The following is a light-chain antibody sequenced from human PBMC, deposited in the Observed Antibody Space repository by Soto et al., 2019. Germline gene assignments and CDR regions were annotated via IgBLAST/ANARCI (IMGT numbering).Light chain of an antibody. Sequence: EIVLTQSPGTLSLSPGERVTLSCRASQSVSNSLAWYQQKPGQAPRLLIYGASTRATGIPARFSGSGSGTEFTLTISSLQSEDFAVYYCQQYNNWPRTFGQRTKVDIK. CDR2: GAS. J-gene: IGKJ1*01. CDR1: QSVSNS. V-gene: IGKV3-15*01. CDR3: QQYNNWPRT.